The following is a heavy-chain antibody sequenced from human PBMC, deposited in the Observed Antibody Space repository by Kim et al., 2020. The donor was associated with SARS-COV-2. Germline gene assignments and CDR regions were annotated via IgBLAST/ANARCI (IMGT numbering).Heavy chain of an antibody. CDR2: ISSSGSTI. D-gene: IGHD3-9*01. J-gene: IGHJ6*02. Sequence: GGSLRLSCAASGFTFSDYYMSWIRQAPGKGLEWVSYISSSGSTIYYADSVKGRFTISRDNAKNSLYLQMNSLRAEDTAVYYCASEVLRYFDWSNYYGMDVWGQGTTVTVSS. V-gene: IGHV3-11*01. CDR3: ASEVLRYFDWSNYYGMDV. CDR1: GFTFSDYY.